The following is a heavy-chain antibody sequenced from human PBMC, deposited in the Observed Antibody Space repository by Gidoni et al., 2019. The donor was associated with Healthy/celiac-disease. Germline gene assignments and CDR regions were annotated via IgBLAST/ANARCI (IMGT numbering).Heavy chain of an antibody. Sequence: EVQLVESVGGVVQPGRSLRLSCAASGFTFDDYAMHWVRPDPGKGLGWVSGMSWNSGSIGYADSVKGRFTISRDNAKNSLYLQMNSLRAEDTALYYCAKEGGIAAAGDYYGMDVWGQGITVTVSS. CDR2: MSWNSGSI. J-gene: IGHJ6*02. D-gene: IGHD6-13*01. CDR3: AKEGGIAAAGDYYGMDV. V-gene: IGHV3-9*01. CDR1: GFTFDDYA.